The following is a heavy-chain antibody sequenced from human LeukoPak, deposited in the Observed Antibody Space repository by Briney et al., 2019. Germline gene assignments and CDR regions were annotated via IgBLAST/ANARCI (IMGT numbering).Heavy chain of an antibody. Sequence: SETPSLTCTVSGGSISSYYWSWIRRPPGKGLEWIGYIYYSGSTNYNPSLKSRVTISVDTSKNQFSLKLSSVTAADTAVYYCARQVTLGAFDIWGQGTMVTVSS. CDR2: IYYSGST. CDR3: ARQVTLGAFDI. D-gene: IGHD4-4*01. CDR1: GGSISSYY. V-gene: IGHV4-59*01. J-gene: IGHJ3*02.